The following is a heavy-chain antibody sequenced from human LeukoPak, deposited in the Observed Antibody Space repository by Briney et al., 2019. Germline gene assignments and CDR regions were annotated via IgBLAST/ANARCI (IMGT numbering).Heavy chain of an antibody. CDR3: VSVAVAGTPPRY. CDR1: GGTFSSYA. Sequence: EASVKVSCTASGGTFSSYAISWVRQAPGQGLEWMGGIIPIFGTANYAQKFQGRVTITTDESTSTAYVELSSLRSEDTAVYYCVSVAVAGTPPRYWGQGTLVTVSS. V-gene: IGHV1-69*05. CDR2: IIPIFGTA. J-gene: IGHJ4*02. D-gene: IGHD6-19*01.